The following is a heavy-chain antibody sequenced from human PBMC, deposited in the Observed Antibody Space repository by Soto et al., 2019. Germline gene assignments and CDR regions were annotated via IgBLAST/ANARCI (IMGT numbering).Heavy chain of an antibody. CDR1: GGSISSGNIY. CDR2: IYYTGST. CDR3: ARVTMVRGVMADY. V-gene: IGHV4-30-4*01. Sequence: PSETLSLTCTVSGGSISSGNIYWSWIRQPPGKGLEWIGYIYYTGSTYYNPSLTSRVTISVNPSKNQFSLTLTSVTAADTATYYCARVTMVRGVMADYWGQGTLVTVS. D-gene: IGHD3-10*01. J-gene: IGHJ4*02.